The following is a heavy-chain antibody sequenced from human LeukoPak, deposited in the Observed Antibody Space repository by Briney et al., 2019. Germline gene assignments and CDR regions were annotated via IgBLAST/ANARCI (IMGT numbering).Heavy chain of an antibody. CDR3: ARDRETYYYDSSGLNY. D-gene: IGHD3-22*01. V-gene: IGHV3-30*02. CDR1: GFTFSSNG. CDR2: IQYDGSKK. J-gene: IGHJ4*02. Sequence: GGSLRLSCVASGFTFSSNGMHWVRQAPGKGLEWVTFIQYDGSKKYYADSVKGRFTISRDNSKNTLYLQMNSLRAEDTAVYYCARDRETYYYDSSGLNYWGQGTLVTVSS.